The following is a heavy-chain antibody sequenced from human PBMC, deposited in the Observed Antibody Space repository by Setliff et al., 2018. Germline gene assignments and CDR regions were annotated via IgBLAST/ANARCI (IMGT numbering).Heavy chain of an antibody. CDR2: IYYSGST. V-gene: IGHV4-31*03. CDR1: GGSISGGGYY. CDR3: ARSGYYSIDAFDI. D-gene: IGHD3-22*01. J-gene: IGHJ3*02. Sequence: PSETLSLTCTVSGGSISGGGYYWSWIRQHPRKGLEWIGYIYYSGSTNYTPSLKSRVTLSVDTSRNHFSLELNSVTAADTAVYYCARSGYYSIDAFDIWGQGTMVTVS.